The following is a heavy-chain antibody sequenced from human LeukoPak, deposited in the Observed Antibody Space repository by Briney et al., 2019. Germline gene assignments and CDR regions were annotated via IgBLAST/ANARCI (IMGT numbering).Heavy chain of an antibody. CDR3: ARGIRYFDWLLATYGMDV. CDR1: GGTFSSYA. V-gene: IGHV1-69*04. Sequence: SVKVSCKASGGTFSSYAISWVRQAPGQGLEWMGRIIPILGIANYAQKFQGRVTITADKSTSTAYMELSSLRSEDTAVYYCARGIRYFDWLLATYGMDVWGQRTTVTVSS. J-gene: IGHJ6*02. CDR2: IIPILGIA. D-gene: IGHD3-9*01.